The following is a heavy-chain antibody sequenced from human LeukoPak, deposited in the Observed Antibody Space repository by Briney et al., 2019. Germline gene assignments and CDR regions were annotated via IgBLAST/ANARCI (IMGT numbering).Heavy chain of an antibody. CDR2: IYYSGST. J-gene: IGHJ4*02. CDR3: ARGMAVEGYCSGGSCYYFDY. D-gene: IGHD2-15*01. V-gene: IGHV4-30-4*01. Sequence: SETLSLTCTVSGGSISSGDYYWSWIRQPPGKGLEWIGYIYYSGSTYYNPSLKSRVTISVDTSKNQFSLKLSSVTAADTAVYYCARGMAVEGYCSGGSCYYFDYWGQGTLVAVSS. CDR1: GGSISSGDYY.